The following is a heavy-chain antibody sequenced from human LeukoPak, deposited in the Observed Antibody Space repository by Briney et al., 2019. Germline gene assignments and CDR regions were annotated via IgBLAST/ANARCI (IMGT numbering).Heavy chain of an antibody. CDR2: ISCDGSNK. CDR3: ATYRQVLLPFES. D-gene: IGHD2-8*02. V-gene: IGHV3-30*03. J-gene: IGHJ4*02. Sequence: PGGSLRLSCAASGFTFSSYGMHWVRQAPGKGLEWVAVISCDGSNKYYADSVKGRFTISRDNSKNTLYLQMNSLRAEDTAIYYCATYRQVLLPFESWGQGTLVTVSS. CDR1: GFTFSSYG.